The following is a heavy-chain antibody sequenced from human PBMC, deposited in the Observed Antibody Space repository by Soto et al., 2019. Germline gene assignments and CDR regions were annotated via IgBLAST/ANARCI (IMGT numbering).Heavy chain of an antibody. Sequence: GSLRLSCAASGFTFSSYAMHWVRQAPGKGLEWVAVISYDGSNKYYADSVKGRFTISRDNSKNTLYLQMNSLRAEDTAVYYCARDSTTVVTRDAFDIWGQGTMVTVSS. CDR2: ISYDGSNK. CDR1: GFTFSSYA. J-gene: IGHJ3*02. CDR3: ARDSTTVVTRDAFDI. D-gene: IGHD4-17*01. V-gene: IGHV3-30-3*01.